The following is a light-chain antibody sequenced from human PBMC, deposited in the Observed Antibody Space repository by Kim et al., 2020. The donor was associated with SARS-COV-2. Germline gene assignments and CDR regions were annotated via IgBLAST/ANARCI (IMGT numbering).Light chain of an antibody. CDR3: QQNHSTPWLT. CDR1: QSIGTR. J-gene: IGKJ4*01. Sequence: DIQMTQSPSSLAASVGDRVTIACRASQSIGTRLNWYQQRPGKAPKLLIYAASTLQSGVPSRFSGTGSGTDFTLTISSLQPEDVATDYCQQNHSTPWLTFGGGTKVDIK. V-gene: IGKV1-39*01. CDR2: AAS.